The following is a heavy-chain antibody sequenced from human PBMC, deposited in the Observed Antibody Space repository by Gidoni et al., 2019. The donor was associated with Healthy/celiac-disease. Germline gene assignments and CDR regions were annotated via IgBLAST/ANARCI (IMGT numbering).Heavy chain of an antibody. V-gene: IGHV3-7*01. J-gene: IGHJ4*02. Sequence: EVQLVESGGGVVKSGGSLRRSCAASGFTFSSDWISWVCQAPGKGLEWVANIKQDGSEKYYVDAVKVRFTISRDNAKNSLYLQMNSLRAEDTAVYYCAKDPEDYWGQGTLVTVSS. CDR3: AKDPEDY. CDR2: IKQDGSEK. CDR1: GFTFSSDW.